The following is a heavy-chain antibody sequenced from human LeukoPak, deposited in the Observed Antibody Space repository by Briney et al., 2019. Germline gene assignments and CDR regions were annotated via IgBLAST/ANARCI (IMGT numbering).Heavy chain of an antibody. V-gene: IGHV4-39*07. CDR1: GGSISSSSYY. CDR3: ARDDRSGNFDY. J-gene: IGHJ4*02. D-gene: IGHD1-26*01. Sequence: SETLSLTYTVSGGSISSSSYYWGWIRQPPGKGLEWIGSIYYSGSTYYNPSLKSRVTISVDTSKNQFSLKLSSVTAADTAVYYCARDDRSGNFDYWGQGTLVTVSS. CDR2: IYYSGST.